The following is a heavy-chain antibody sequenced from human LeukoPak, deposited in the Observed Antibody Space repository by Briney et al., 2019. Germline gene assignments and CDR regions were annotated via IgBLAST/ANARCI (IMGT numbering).Heavy chain of an antibody. CDR3: VRDVRLVWTPRDDFDH. CDR2: FNADASII. CDR1: GFTFTIHW. V-gene: IGHV3-74*01. D-gene: IGHD2-8*02. Sequence: QSGGSLSLSCGASGFTFTIHWIEWDRQAPGGGLEWVSRFNADASIIRYADYVKCRFTISRHNAKNTVSPQMSRLRAEDTAVYYCVRDVRLVWTPRDDFDHWGQETLVTVSS. J-gene: IGHJ4*02.